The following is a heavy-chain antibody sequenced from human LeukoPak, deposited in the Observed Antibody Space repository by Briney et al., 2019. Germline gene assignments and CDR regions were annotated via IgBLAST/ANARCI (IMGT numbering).Heavy chain of an antibody. Sequence: GGSLRLSCAASGFTFSSYAMSWVRQAPGKGLEWVSAISGSGGSTYYADSVKGRFTISRDNSKNTLYLQMNSLRAEDTAVYYCATTWASGGDGFDYWGQGTLVTVSS. V-gene: IGHV3-23*01. J-gene: IGHJ4*02. CDR1: GFTFSSYA. D-gene: IGHD1-26*01. CDR2: ISGSGGST. CDR3: ATTWASGGDGFDY.